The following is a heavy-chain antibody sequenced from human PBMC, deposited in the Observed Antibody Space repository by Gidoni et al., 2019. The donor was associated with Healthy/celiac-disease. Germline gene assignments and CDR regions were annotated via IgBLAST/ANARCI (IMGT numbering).Heavy chain of an antibody. CDR3: ARGIAVAGSSWFDP. J-gene: IGHJ5*02. CDR1: GFPFSSYS. Sequence: EVQLVESGGGLVQPGGSLSLSCAASGFPFSSYSMNWVRQAPGKGLEWVSYISSSSSTIYYADSVKGRFTISRDNAKNSLYLQMNSLRAEDTAVYYCARGIAVAGSSWFDPWGQGTLVTVSS. V-gene: IGHV3-48*01. D-gene: IGHD6-19*01. CDR2: ISSSSSTI.